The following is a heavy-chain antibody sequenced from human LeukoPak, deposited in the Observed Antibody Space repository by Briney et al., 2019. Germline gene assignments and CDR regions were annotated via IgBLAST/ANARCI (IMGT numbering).Heavy chain of an antibody. D-gene: IGHD2/OR15-2a*01. CDR3: ARRGSNDYFMFDY. J-gene: IGHJ4*02. Sequence: SETLSLTCAVYGGSFSNYYWSWIRQPPEKGLEWIGEVNHSGSTNYNPSLKSRVTISVDTSKNQFSLNLSPVTAADTAVYYCARRGSNDYFMFDYWGQGTLVTVSS. CDR1: GGSFSNYY. CDR2: VNHSGST. V-gene: IGHV4-34*01.